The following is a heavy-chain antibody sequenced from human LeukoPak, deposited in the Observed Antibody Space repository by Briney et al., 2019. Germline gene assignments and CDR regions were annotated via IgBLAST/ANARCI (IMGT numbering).Heavy chain of an antibody. J-gene: IGHJ6*02. V-gene: IGHV3-33*01. D-gene: IGHD3-22*01. CDR1: GFTFSSYG. Sequence: GRSLRLSCAASGFTFSSYGMHWVRQAPGKGLEWVAVIWYDGSNEYYADSVKGRFTISRDNPKNTLYLQMNSLRAEDTAVYYCARSNYDSSGYYPYGMDVWGQGTTVTVSS. CDR3: ARSNYDSSGYYPYGMDV. CDR2: IWYDGSNE.